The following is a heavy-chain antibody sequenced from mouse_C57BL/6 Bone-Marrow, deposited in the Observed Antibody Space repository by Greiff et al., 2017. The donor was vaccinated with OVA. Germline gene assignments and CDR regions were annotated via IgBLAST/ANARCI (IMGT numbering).Heavy chain of an antibody. CDR1: GYSFTGYY. D-gene: IGHD1-1*01. CDR2: INPSTGGT. J-gene: IGHJ2*01. CDR3: AVTTVEGYYFDY. V-gene: IGHV1-42*01. Sequence: VQLKQSGPELVKPGASVKISCKASGYSFTGYYMNWVKQSPEKSLEWIGEINPSTGGTTYNQKFKAKATLTVDKSSSTAYMQLKSLTSEDSAVYYCAVTTVEGYYFDYWGQGTTLTVSS.